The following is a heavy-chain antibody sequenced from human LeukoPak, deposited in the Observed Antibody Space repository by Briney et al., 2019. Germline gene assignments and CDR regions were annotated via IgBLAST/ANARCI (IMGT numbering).Heavy chain of an antibody. CDR2: IYYSGST. J-gene: IGHJ5*02. V-gene: IGHV4-59*12. D-gene: IGHD1-1*01. CDR1: GGSISSYY. Sequence: PSETLSLTCTVSGGSISSYYWSWIRQPPGKGLEWIGYIYYSGSTNYNPSLKSRVTISVDTSKNQFSLKLSSVTAADTAVYYCARVTESYKNWFDPWGQGTLVTVSS. CDR3: ARVTESYKNWFDP.